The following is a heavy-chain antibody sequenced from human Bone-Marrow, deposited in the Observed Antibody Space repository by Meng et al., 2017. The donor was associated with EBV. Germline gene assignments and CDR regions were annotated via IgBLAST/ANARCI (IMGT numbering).Heavy chain of an antibody. CDR1: GYTFSDYE. CDR2: MSPKSYNT. CDR3: ARGKAAWKEFRYRWLDA. J-gene: IGHJ5*02. V-gene: IGHV1-8*01. Sequence: QVQLVQPGAEVRNPGASVRVSCATSGYTFSDYEINWVRQTTGQGLEWMGWMSPKSYNTGYAQKFQGRITMTRDTSISTAYMDLSSLTSEDTAVYYCARGKAAWKEFRYRWLDAWGQGTLVPVSS. D-gene: IGHD1-1*01.